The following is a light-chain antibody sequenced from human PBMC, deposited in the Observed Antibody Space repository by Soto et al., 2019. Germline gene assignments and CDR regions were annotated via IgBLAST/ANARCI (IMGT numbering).Light chain of an antibody. CDR3: ASWDYSLSGVL. CDR2: RSN. Sequence: QSVLTQPPSASGTPGQRVTISCSGSSSNIGTNDAFWYQQLPGTAPKLLIYRSNQRPSGVPDRFSGSKSGTSASLAISGFRSEDEGDYYCASWDYSLSGVLFGGGTKLTVL. V-gene: IGLV1-47*01. J-gene: IGLJ2*01. CDR1: SSNIGTND.